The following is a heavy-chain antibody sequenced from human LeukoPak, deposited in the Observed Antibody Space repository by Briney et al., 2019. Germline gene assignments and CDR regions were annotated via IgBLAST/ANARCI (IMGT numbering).Heavy chain of an antibody. Sequence: PSETLSLTCTVSGGSISTRSYCWGWIRQPPGKGLEWIGYIYYSGSTNYNPSLKSRVTISVDTSKNQFSLKLSSVTAADTAVYYCARDRMDKDGYNYLASDYWGQGTLVTVSS. J-gene: IGHJ4*02. D-gene: IGHD5-24*01. CDR1: GGSISTRSYC. V-gene: IGHV4-61*01. CDR2: IYYSGST. CDR3: ARDRMDKDGYNYLASDY.